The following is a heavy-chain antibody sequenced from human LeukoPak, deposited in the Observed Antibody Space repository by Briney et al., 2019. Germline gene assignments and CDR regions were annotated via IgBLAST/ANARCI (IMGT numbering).Heavy chain of an antibody. D-gene: IGHD4-11*01. CDR3: ALLDYSNSDDY. CDR2: IFHSGST. CDR1: GGSLSSNNW. J-gene: IGHJ4*02. Sequence: PSQTLSLTCAVSGGSLSSNNWWSWVRQPPGKGLEWIGEIFHSGSTNYNPSLKSRVTISVDKSKNQFSLKLTSVTAADTAVYYCALLDYSNSDDYWGQGTLVTVSS. V-gene: IGHV4-4*02.